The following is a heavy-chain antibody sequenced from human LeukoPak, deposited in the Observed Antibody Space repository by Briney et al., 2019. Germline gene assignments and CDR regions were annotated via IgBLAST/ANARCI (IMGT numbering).Heavy chain of an antibody. CDR2: IYYTGTNYRNPSLNRGTN. V-gene: IGHV4-31*03. J-gene: IGHJ2*01. CDR1: GGSISSGGYY. CDR3: ARDRGRKYQLRYWYFDP. D-gene: IGHD2-2*01. Sequence: SQTLSLTCTVSGGSISSGGYYWSWIRQHPGRGLDWIGYIYYTGTNYRNPSLNRGTNYYNPSLKSRANISGDTSKNQFSLKLSSVTAADTAVYYCARDRGRKYQLRYWYFDPWGRGTLVTVSS.